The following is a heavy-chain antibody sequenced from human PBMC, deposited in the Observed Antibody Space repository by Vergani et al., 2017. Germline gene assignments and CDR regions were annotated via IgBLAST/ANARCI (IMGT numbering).Heavy chain of an antibody. CDR2: LIPIFGTT. Sequence: QVQLVQSGAEVKKPGSSVKVSCKASGGTFSTYAISWVRQAPGQGLEWMGRLIPIFGTTNYAQNFQGRVTITADESTSTAYMELSSLRSEDTAVYYCARDRRYCSGGSCCIDYWGQGTLITVSS. V-gene: IGHV1-69*13. D-gene: IGHD2-15*01. CDR3: ARDRRYCSGGSCCIDY. CDR1: GGTFSTYA. J-gene: IGHJ4*02.